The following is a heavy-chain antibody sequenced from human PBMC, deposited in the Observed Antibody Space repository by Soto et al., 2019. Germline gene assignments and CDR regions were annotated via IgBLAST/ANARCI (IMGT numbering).Heavy chain of an antibody. CDR1: GFTFSSYA. D-gene: IGHD1-7*01. CDR3: AGDQGGTTLYYHGMDV. Sequence: QVQLVESGGGVVQPGRSLRLSCAASGFTFSSYAMHWVRQAPGQGLEWVALISYDGSNKYYADSVKGRFTNSRDNSKNTLYMQMNSLRPEDTAVYHCAGDQGGTTLYYHGMDVWGQGTTVTVSS. CDR2: ISYDGSNK. V-gene: IGHV3-30-3*01. J-gene: IGHJ6*02.